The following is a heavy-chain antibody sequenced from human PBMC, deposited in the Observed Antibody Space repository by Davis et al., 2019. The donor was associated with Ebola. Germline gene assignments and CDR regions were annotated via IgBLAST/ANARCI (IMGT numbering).Heavy chain of an antibody. V-gene: IGHV3-43*02. J-gene: IGHJ6*02. CDR1: GFTFDDYA. D-gene: IGHD6-13*01. Sequence: GGSLRLSCAASGFTFDDYAMHWVRQAPGKGLEWVFLISGDGGSTYYADSVKGRFTISRDNSKNTLYLQMNSLRAEDTAVYYCARDLGHRYSSSWYAPLYYYYYGMDVWGQGTTVTVSS. CDR3: ARDLGHRYSSSWYAPLYYYYYGMDV. CDR2: ISGDGGST.